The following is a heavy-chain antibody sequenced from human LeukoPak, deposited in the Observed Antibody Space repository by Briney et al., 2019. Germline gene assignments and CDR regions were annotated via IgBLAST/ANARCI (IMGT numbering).Heavy chain of an antibody. Sequence: SETLSLTCTVSGDSVSSSSYYWGWIRQPPGKGLEWIGSISYSGTNYNNPSLKSRVSISIDTSKNQFSVKLTSVTAADTAMYYCASLGTLRSWGQGTLSPSPQ. D-gene: IGHD7-27*01. V-gene: IGHV4-39*01. CDR1: GDSVSSSSYY. J-gene: IGHJ5*02. CDR2: ISYSGTN. CDR3: ASLGTLRS.